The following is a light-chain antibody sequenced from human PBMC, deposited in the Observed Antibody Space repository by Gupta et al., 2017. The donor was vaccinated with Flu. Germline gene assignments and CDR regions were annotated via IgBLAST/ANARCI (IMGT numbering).Light chain of an antibody. J-gene: IGKJ2*01. CDR2: DAS. Sequence: YSLAESGGERGTSTCQASKDISNDLKWYQQKTGKATKLLIYDASNLETGVPSRFSGRGSGTDGTCTSSSLQPEDIATDYCQQYDKLTYTFGQGTKLEIK. CDR1: KDISND. CDR3: QQYDKLTYT. V-gene: IGKV1-33*01.